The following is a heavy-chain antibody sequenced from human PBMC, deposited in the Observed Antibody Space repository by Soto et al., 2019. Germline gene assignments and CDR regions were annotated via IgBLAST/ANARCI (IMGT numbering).Heavy chain of an antibody. V-gene: IGHV4-4*02. Sequence: QVQLQESGPGLVKPSGTLSLTCAVSGGSISSSNWWSWVRQPPGKGLEWIGEIYHSGSTNYNPSPQSRVTLSINKSQNQFSLKLRSLTAADTAVYYCARVWTTVANWFDPWGQGTLVTVSS. CDR1: GGSISSSNW. J-gene: IGHJ5*02. CDR2: IYHSGST. CDR3: ARVWTTVANWFDP. D-gene: IGHD4-17*01.